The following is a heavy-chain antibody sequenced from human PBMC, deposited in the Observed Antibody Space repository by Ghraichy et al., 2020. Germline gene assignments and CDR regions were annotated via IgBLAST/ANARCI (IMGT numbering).Heavy chain of an antibody. V-gene: IGHV3-23*01. CDR3: ARAWTLIPTFDR. CDR1: GFTFSSYG. Sequence: GSLRLSCAASGFTFSSYGMSWVRQAPGKGLEWVSTISGNGGTTYYAGTVKGRFTISRDNSKNTLYLQMNSLRADDTAVYYCARAWTLIPTFDRWGQGTLVTVSS. CDR2: ISGNGGTT. D-gene: IGHD3/OR15-3a*01. J-gene: IGHJ5*02.